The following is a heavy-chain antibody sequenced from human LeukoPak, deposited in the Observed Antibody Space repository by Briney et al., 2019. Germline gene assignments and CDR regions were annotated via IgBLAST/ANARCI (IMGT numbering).Heavy chain of an antibody. CDR3: ASGPSTGIQLYYYYYYMDV. V-gene: IGHV1-69*06. CDR2: IIPFFGTP. J-gene: IGHJ6*03. CDR1: GDTFSTYA. Sequence: SVKVSCKASGDTFSTYAISWLRQAPGQGLEWVGGIIPFFGTPNYAQKFQGRVTITADKSTSTAYMELSSLRSEDTAVYYCASGPSTGIQLYYYYYYMDVWGKGTTVTISS. D-gene: IGHD5-18*01.